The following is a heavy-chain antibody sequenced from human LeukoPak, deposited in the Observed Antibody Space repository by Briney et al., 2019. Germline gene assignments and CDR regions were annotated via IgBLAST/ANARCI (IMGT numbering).Heavy chain of an antibody. CDR2: IWYDGSNK. D-gene: IGHD5-12*01. V-gene: IGHV3-33*01. CDR3: AREYINSNDAFDI. J-gene: IGHJ3*02. Sequence: GGSLRLSCAASGFTFSNSGMHWVRQAPGKGLEWVAVIWYDGSNKYYTDPVKGRFTISRDNSKNTLFLQMNSLRAEDTAVYYCAREYINSNDAFDIWGQGTMVTVS. CDR1: GFTFSNSG.